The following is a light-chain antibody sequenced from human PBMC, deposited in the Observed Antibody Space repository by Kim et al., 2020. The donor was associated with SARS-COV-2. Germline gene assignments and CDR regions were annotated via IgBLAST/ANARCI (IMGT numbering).Light chain of an antibody. CDR3: CSYAGSNTFV. Sequence: QSALTQPASVSGSPGQSITISCTGTSSDVGGYNYVSWYQQHPGKAPKLMIYDVTERPSGVPARFSGSRSGNTASLTISGLQAEDEADYYCCSYAGSNTFVFGTGTKVTV. V-gene: IGLV2-11*01. CDR2: DVT. CDR1: SSDVGGYNY. J-gene: IGLJ1*01.